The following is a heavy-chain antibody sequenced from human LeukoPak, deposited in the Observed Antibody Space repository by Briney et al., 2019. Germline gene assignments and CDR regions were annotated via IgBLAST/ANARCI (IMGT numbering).Heavy chain of an antibody. V-gene: IGHV1-2*02. CDR2: INPDSGDS. J-gene: IGHJ4*02. CDR1: GYSFTGYY. D-gene: IGHD1-26*01. Sequence: SVKVSCKASGYSFTGYYMHWVRPGAGQGLAWMGWINPDSGDSNYAWKFRGRVTMTRDTSITTAYMELNRLISDDTAVYYCARRTSIGSYSNLDYWGQGTLVTVSS. CDR3: ARRTSIGSYSNLDY.